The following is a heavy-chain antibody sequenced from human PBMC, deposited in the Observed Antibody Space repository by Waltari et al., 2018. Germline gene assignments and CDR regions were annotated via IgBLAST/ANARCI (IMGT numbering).Heavy chain of an antibody. CDR3: ARGGYSYGYSYYYGMDV. D-gene: IGHD5-18*01. J-gene: IGHJ6*02. CDR2: INHSGST. CDR1: GGSFSGYY. Sequence: QVQLQQWGAGLLKPSETLSLTCAVYGGSFSGYYWSWIRQPPGKGLEWIGEINHSGSTHYLPSLKSRVTISVDTSKNQFSLKLSSVTAADTAVYYCARGGYSYGYSYYYGMDVWGQGTTVTVSS. V-gene: IGHV4-34*01.